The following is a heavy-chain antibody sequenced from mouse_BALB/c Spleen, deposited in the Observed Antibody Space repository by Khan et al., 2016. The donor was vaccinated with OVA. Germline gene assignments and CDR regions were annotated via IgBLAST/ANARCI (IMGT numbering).Heavy chain of an antibody. D-gene: IGHD2-14*01. CDR3: ARSGYAAFAY. Sequence: QVQLQQSGPELVRPGTSVKVSCKASGYTFTSYWMNWVKQRPGQGLEWVGMIDPSNSETNLNQKFKDKATLSEDKSSNTAYMQLSSLTSEDSAVXYCARSGYAAFAYWGQGTLVTVSA. J-gene: IGHJ3*01. CDR2: IDPSNSET. CDR1: GYTFTSYW. V-gene: IGHV1-74*01.